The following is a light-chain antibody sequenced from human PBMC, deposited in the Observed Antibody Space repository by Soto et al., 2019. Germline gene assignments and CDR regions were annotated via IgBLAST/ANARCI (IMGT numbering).Light chain of an antibody. Sequence: QSVLTQPPSVSEAPGPRVTISCTGSSSNIGAGYEAHWYQQVPGTAPKLLIYENNNRPSGVPDRFSGSKSGTSASLAITGLQAEDEAEYYCQSYVSSGSGDVFGTGTKVTVL. CDR3: QSYVSSGSGDV. CDR2: ENN. CDR1: SSNIGAGYE. V-gene: IGLV1-40*01. J-gene: IGLJ1*01.